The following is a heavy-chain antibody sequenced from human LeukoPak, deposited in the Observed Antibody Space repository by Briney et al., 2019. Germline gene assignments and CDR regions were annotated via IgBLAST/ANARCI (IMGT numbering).Heavy chain of an antibody. CDR3: ATAVPDIVATIWRYYYYGMDV. CDR2: FDPEDGET. V-gene: IGHV1-24*01. Sequence: ASVKVSCKASGGTFISYAISWVRQAPGKGLEWMGGFDPEDGETIYAQKFQGRVTMTEDTSTDTAYMELSSLRSEDTAVYYCATAVPDIVATIWRYYYYGMDVWGQGTTVTVSS. J-gene: IGHJ6*02. CDR1: GGTFISYA. D-gene: IGHD5-12*01.